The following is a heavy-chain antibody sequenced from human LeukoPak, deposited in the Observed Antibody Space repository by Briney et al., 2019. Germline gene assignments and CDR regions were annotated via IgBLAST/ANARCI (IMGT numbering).Heavy chain of an antibody. CDR3: ARELADPIYCSGGSCYYDY. J-gene: IGHJ4*02. D-gene: IGHD2-15*01. CDR1: GYTFTSYG. Sequence: ASVTVSCKASGYTFTSYGISWVRQAPGQGLEWMGWISAYNGNTNYAQKLQGRVTMTTDTSTSTAYMELRSLRSDDTAVYYCARELADPIYCSGGSCYYDYWGQGTLVTVSS. V-gene: IGHV1-18*01. CDR2: ISAYNGNT.